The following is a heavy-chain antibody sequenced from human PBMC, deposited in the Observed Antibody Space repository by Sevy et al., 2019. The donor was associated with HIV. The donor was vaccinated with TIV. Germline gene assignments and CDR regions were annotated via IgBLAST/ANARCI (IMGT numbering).Heavy chain of an antibody. J-gene: IGHJ3*02. V-gene: IGHV3-7*01. CDR2: INQDGSEK. CDR1: GFSFAWYW. Sequence: GGSLRLSCAASGFSFAWYWMSWVRQTPEKGLEWVDNINQDGSEKNYVDFLKGRFTISRDNAKNSLYLQMNSLRFEDTAVYYCAGKGGSRPNVAFDTWGQGTMVTVSS. CDR3: AGKGGSRPNVAFDT. D-gene: IGHD3-10*01.